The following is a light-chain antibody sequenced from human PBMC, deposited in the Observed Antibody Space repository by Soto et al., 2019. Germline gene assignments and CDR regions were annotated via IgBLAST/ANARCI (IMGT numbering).Light chain of an antibody. CDR1: SSDVGSYDL. CDR3: CSYAGSSSLV. Sequence: QSVLTQPASVSGSPGQSITISCTGTSSDVGSYDLVSWYQQHPAKAPTLIISEVTERPSGVSNRFSGSKSGNTASLTISGLRAEDEADYYCCSYAGSSSLVFGTGTKLTVL. J-gene: IGLJ1*01. V-gene: IGLV2-23*02. CDR2: EVT.